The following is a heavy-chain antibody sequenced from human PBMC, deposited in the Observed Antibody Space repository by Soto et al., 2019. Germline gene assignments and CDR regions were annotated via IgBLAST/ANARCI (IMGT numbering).Heavy chain of an antibody. Sequence: QVQLVQSGAEVKKPGASVKVSCKASGYTFSNYGINWVRQAPGQGLEWMGWISGYIHNTKYAQKVQGRVTMTTDTSTSTAYMALRSLRSDDTAVYYCARGKVGGDSKYWGQGTLVTVSS. CDR1: GYTFSNYG. CDR2: ISGYIHNT. J-gene: IGHJ4*02. D-gene: IGHD2-21*02. V-gene: IGHV1-18*01. CDR3: ARGKVGGDSKY.